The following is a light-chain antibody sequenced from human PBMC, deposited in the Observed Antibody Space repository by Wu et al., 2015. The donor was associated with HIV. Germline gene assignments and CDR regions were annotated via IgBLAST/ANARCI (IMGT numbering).Light chain of an antibody. CDR1: QDISNY. V-gene: IGKV1-27*01. CDR2: SAS. J-gene: IGKJ1*01. CDR3: QQYNFYSRT. Sequence: DIQVTQSPSTLSASVGDRVSITCRASQDISNYLAWFQQKPGKVPRLLIYSASTLQSGVPSRFRGSGSGTDFTLTISSLQPDDFATYYCQQYNFYSRTFGQGTKVEVK.